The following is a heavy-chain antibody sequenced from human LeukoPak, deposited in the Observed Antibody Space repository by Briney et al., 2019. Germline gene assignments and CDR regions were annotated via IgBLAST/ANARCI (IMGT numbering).Heavy chain of an antibody. CDR1: GFTFSTYV. CDR2: IWYDGSNK. CDR3: AKDGGSGYPFDY. V-gene: IGHV3-30*02. Sequence: GGSLRLSCAASGFTFSTYVMHWVRQPPGKGLEWVALIWYDGSNKYYADSVKGRFTISRDNSKNTLYLQMNSLRAEDTAVYYCAKDGGSGYPFDYWGQGTLVTVSS. J-gene: IGHJ4*02. D-gene: IGHD3-3*01.